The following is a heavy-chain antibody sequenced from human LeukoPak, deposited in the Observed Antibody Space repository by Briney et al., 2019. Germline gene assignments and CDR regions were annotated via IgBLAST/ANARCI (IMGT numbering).Heavy chain of an antibody. CDR1: GFTFSSYA. Sequence: GGSLRLSCAASGFTFSSYAMSWVRQAPGKGLEWVSGINTSGGSTAYADSGRGRFPISRDNPRNTLYMQMNSLRAEDTALYYCAIMHPYYDGNGYWVQWGQGTLVTVSS. CDR3: AIMHPYYDGNGYWVQ. J-gene: IGHJ4*02. V-gene: IGHV3-23*01. D-gene: IGHD3-22*01. CDR2: INTSGGST.